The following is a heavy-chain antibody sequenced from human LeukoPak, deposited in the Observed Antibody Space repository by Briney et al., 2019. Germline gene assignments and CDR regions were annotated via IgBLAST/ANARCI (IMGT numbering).Heavy chain of an antibody. CDR2: INHSGST. V-gene: IGHV4-34*01. J-gene: IGHJ4*02. Sequence: PSETLSLTCAVYGGSFSGYYWSWIRQPPGKGLEWIGEINHSGSTNYNPSLKSRVIISVDTSKNQFSLKLSSVTAADTAVYYCARGNRYSYGYFGYFDYWGQGTLVTVSS. CDR3: ARGNRYSYGYFGYFDY. D-gene: IGHD5-18*01. CDR1: GGSFSGYY.